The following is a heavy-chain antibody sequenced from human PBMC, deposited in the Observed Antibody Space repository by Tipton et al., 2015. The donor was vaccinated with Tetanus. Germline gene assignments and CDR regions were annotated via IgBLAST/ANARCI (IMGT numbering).Heavy chain of an antibody. CDR1: GFTFDDYA. D-gene: IGHD6-19*01. CDR2: ISWNTDNI. Sequence: SLRLSCAASGFTFDDYAMHWVRQAPGKGLEWVSAISWNTDNIAYADSVKGRFTTSRDNAKNSLYLQMSSLRAEDTALYYCSKGIWSSGWYNFDYWGQGTLVTVSS. J-gene: IGHJ4*02. V-gene: IGHV3-9*01. CDR3: SKGIWSSGWYNFDY.